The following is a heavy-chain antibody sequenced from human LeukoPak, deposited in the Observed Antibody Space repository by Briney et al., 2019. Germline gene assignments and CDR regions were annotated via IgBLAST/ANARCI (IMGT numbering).Heavy chain of an antibody. D-gene: IGHD3-10*01. Sequence: GASVKVSCKVSGYTLTELSMHWVRQAPGKGLEWMGGFDPEDGETIYAQKFQGRVTMTEDTSTDTAYMELSSLRSGDTAVYYCAKQITLGVASAFDYWGQGTLVTVSS. V-gene: IGHV1-24*01. CDR2: FDPEDGET. CDR3: AKQITLGVASAFDY. J-gene: IGHJ4*02. CDR1: GYTLTELS.